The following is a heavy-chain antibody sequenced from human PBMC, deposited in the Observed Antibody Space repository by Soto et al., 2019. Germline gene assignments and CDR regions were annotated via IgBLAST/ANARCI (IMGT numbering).Heavy chain of an antibody. CDR2: VYYTGTT. V-gene: IGHV4-59*01. CDR1: NVSINSSY. CDR3: ARDFAGRGPFDP. J-gene: IGHJ5*01. D-gene: IGHD1-26*01. Sequence: PSETLSLTCTVSNVSINSSYWNWIRQSPGKGLEWIGFVYYTGTTKYNPSLKSRVTISVDTSKNEFSLKLTSVTTADTAFYFCARDFAGRGPFDPWGPGTLVTVSS.